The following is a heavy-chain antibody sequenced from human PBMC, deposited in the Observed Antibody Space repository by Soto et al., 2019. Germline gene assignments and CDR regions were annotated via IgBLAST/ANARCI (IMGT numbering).Heavy chain of an antibody. D-gene: IGHD3-3*02. Sequence: QVQLVQSGAEMKKPGSSVKVSCKASGGTFRTSAISWVRQAPGQGLEWVGGIMPVFRRPKYAQNFQDRVTITADESTSTAYMELSSLRSDDTAVYYCARDKDRPQLGGNYYYILDVWGQGTAVTVSS. CDR3: ARDKDRPQLGGNYYYILDV. V-gene: IGHV1-69*12. J-gene: IGHJ6*02. CDR2: IMPVFRRP. CDR1: GGTFRTSA.